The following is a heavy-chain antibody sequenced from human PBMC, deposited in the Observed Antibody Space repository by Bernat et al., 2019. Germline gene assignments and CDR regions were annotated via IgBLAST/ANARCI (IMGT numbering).Heavy chain of an antibody. CDR3: ARPNLGYCSGGSCYRTYYYYGMEV. V-gene: IGHV3-21*01. J-gene: IGHJ6*02. CDR2: ISSSSSYI. CDR1: GFTFSSYS. D-gene: IGHD2-15*01. Sequence: EVQLVESGGGLVKPGGSLRLSCAASGFTFSSYSMNWVRQAPGKGLEWVSSISSSSSYIYYADSVKGRFTISRDNAKNSLYLQMNSLRAEDTAVYYCARPNLGYCSGGSCYRTYYYYGMEVWGQGTTVTVSS.